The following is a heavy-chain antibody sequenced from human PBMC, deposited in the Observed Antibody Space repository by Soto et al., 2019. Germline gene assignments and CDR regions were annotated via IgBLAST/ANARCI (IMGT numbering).Heavy chain of an antibody. V-gene: IGHV1-69*06. D-gene: IGHD2-2*01. CDR2: IIPIFGTA. J-gene: IGHJ6*02. Sequence: GASVKVSCKASGGTFSSYAISWVRQAPGQGLEWMGGIIPIFGTANYAQKFQGRVTITADNSTSTAYMELSSLRSEDTAVYYCARDRDIVVVPAAMGPYYYGMDVWGQGTTVTVSS. CDR1: GGTFSSYA. CDR3: ARDRDIVVVPAAMGPYYYGMDV.